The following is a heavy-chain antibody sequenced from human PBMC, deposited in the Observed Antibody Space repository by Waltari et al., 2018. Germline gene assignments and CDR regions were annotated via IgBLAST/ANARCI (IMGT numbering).Heavy chain of an antibody. D-gene: IGHD6-13*01. CDR2: ISSSGSTI. V-gene: IGHV3-48*03. J-gene: IGHJ6*02. Sequence: EVQLVESGGGLVQPGGSLRLSCAASGFTFSSYEMNWVRQAPGKGLEWVSYISSSGSTIYYADSVKVRCTISRDNAKNSLYLQRNSLRAEDTAVYYCARANHSSSWYGYYYYYGMDVWGQGTTVTVSS. CDR3: ARANHSSSWYGYYYYYGMDV. CDR1: GFTFSSYE.